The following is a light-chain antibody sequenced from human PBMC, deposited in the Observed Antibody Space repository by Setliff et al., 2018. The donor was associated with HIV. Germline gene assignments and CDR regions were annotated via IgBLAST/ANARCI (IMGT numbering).Light chain of an antibody. J-gene: IGLJ2*01. V-gene: IGLV2-14*03. CDR3: SSYTGSGFVL. CDR2: DVT. CDR1: TSDVGGYNY. Sequence: QSALAQPASVSGSPGQSITISCTGTTSDVGGYNYVSWYQQHPGKAPKLMIYDVTNRPSGISDRFSGSKSANTASLTISGLQADDEADYYCSSYTGSGFVLFGGGTKVTVL.